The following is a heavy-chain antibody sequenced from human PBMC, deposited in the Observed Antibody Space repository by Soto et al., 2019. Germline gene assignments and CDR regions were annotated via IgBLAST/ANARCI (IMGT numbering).Heavy chain of an antibody. CDR2: ISYDGSNK. CDR1: GFTFSNYA. V-gene: IGHV3-30-3*01. J-gene: IGHJ6*02. CDR3: ARDAPYYDTLTGYSYYYYGMDV. D-gene: IGHD3-9*01. Sequence: QVQLVESGGGVVQPGRSLRLSCAASGFTFSNYAMHWVRQAPGKGLEWVTVISYDGSNKYYGDSVKGRFTISRDNSKNPLYLQMNSLRPDDTAVYYCARDAPYYDTLTGYSYYYYGMDVWGQGTTVTVSS.